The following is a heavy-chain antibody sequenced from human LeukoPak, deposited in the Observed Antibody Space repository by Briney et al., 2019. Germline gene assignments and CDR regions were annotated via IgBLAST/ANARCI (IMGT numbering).Heavy chain of an antibody. Sequence: GGSLRLSCAASGFTDYMTWVRQAPGKGLEWVSVISGSGGSTNFADSVKGRFTSSRDNSKNTLYLQMHSLRVEDTAVYYCAQGRLGYSYGAFDHWGQGTLVTVSS. V-gene: IGHV3-23*01. J-gene: IGHJ4*02. CDR1: GFTDY. D-gene: IGHD5-18*01. CDR2: ISGSGGST. CDR3: AQGRLGYSYGAFDH.